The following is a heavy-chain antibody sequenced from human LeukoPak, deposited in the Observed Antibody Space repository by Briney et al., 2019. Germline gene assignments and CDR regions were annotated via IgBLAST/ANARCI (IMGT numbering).Heavy chain of an antibody. V-gene: IGHV7-4-1*01. CDR1: GYTFTSYA. Sequence: ASVKVSCKASGYTFTSYAMNWVRQAPGQGLEWMGWINTNTGNPTYAQGFTGRFVFSLDTSVSTAYLQIYSLEPEDTAVYYCARAGDGYNRPHNDYWGQGTLVTVSS. D-gene: IGHD5-24*01. CDR2: INTNTGNP. J-gene: IGHJ4*02. CDR3: ARAGDGYNRPHNDY.